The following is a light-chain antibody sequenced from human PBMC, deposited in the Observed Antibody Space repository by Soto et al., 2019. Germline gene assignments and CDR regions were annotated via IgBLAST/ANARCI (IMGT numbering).Light chain of an antibody. Sequence: EVVMTQSPATLSVSPGERATLSCRASQSVNANLAWYQQKPGQAPRLLIHGASNRATGIPARFSGSGFGTEFILTISSLQSEDFAVYYCQQYGSSPLTFGGGTKVEFK. CDR2: GAS. CDR1: QSVNAN. CDR3: QQYGSSPLT. V-gene: IGKV3-15*01. J-gene: IGKJ4*01.